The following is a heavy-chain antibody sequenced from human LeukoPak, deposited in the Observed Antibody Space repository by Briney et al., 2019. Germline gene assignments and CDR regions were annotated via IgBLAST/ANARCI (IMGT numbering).Heavy chain of an antibody. J-gene: IGHJ5*01. CDR1: GYTLTELS. V-gene: IGHV1-24*01. CDR3: TRDESGTRRGWFEY. CDR2: FDPEDGET. Sequence: ASVKVSCKVSGYTLTELSMHWVRQAPGKGLEWMGGFDPEDGETIYAQKFQGRVTMTEDTSTDTAYMELSSLRSEDTAVYYCTRDESGTRRGWFEYWGQGTLVTVSS.